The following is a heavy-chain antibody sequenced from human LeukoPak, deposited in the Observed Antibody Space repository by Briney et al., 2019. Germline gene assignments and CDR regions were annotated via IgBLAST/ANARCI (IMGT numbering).Heavy chain of an antibody. Sequence: VASVKVSRKASGGTFSSYAISWVRQAPGQGLEWMGGIIPIFGTANYAQKFQGRVTITADKSTSTAYMELSSQRSEDTAVYYCARGGDILTGYYFDYWGQGTLVTVSS. CDR1: GGTFSSYA. J-gene: IGHJ4*02. V-gene: IGHV1-69*06. D-gene: IGHD3-9*01. CDR2: IIPIFGTA. CDR3: ARGGDILTGYYFDY.